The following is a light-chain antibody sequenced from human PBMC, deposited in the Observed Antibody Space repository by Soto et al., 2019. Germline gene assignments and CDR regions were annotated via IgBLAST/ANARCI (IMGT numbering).Light chain of an antibody. CDR3: LQGHDWPLT. Sequence: EIVMTQSPATLSVSPGERATLSCRASQSISGELAWYQQRPGQPPRLLIYGVSTRATGVPDRFSGSGSGSDFTLTLSGLQSEDFAVYYCLQGHDWPLTFGQGTRLDI. V-gene: IGKV3-15*01. CDR1: QSISGE. J-gene: IGKJ2*01. CDR2: GVS.